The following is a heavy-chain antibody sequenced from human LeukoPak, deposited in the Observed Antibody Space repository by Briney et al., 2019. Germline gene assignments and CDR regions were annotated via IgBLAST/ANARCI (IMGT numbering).Heavy chain of an antibody. CDR1: GGSFSGYY. D-gene: IGHD3-10*01. CDR3: ARSITMVRGVKIFRWFDP. Sequence: SETLSLTCAVYGGSFSGYYWSWIRQPPGEGLEWIGEINHSGSTNYNPSLKSRVTISVDTSKNQFSLKLSSVTAADTAVYYCARSITMVRGVKIFRWFDPWGQGTLVTVSS. J-gene: IGHJ5*02. CDR2: INHSGST. V-gene: IGHV4-34*01.